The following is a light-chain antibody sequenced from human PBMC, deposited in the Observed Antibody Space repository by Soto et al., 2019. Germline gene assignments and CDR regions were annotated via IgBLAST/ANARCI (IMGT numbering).Light chain of an antibody. J-gene: IGKJ2*01. CDR3: QHYHSYPRT. V-gene: IGKV1-16*02. Sequence: DIQLTQSPSSLSASVGDRVTITCRASQGINKYLAWYQQKPGKAPKSLIYDVSNLQSGVPSKFSGSGSGTDVTLTISSLQPEDFATYYCQHYHSYPRTFGQGTKLDIK. CDR1: QGINKY. CDR2: DVS.